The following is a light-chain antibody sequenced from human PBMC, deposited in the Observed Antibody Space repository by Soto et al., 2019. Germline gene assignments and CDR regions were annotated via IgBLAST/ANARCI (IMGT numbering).Light chain of an antibody. J-gene: IGKJ4*01. CDR2: GAS. V-gene: IGKV3-20*01. Sequence: IVLTQSPGTLSLSPGESATLSCRASHTVTGRFLAWYHHKPGQSPRLLLYGASSRATGIPERFSGDGSGTDFTLTISRLEPDDFAIYFCQQYADSSPTFGGGTKVEIK. CDR3: QQYADSSPT. CDR1: HTVTGRF.